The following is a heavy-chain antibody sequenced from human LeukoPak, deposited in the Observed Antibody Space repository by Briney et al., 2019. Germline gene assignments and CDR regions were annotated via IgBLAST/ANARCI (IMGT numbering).Heavy chain of an antibody. Sequence: TETLSLTCTVSGASISRSYWSWIRQFPGKELQWIGYIYSAKTTIYNPSLNSRATISADTSNNRVSLHLTSVTAADTAVYFCAREVFKSSPQYDSQWGQGTLVTVTS. CDR1: GASISRSY. CDR3: AREVFKSSPQYDSQ. D-gene: IGHD3-22*01. J-gene: IGHJ1*01. V-gene: IGHV4-4*08. CDR2: IYSAKTT.